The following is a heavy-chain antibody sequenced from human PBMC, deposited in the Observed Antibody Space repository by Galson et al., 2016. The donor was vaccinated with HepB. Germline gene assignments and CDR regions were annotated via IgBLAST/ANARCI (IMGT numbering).Heavy chain of an antibody. CDR1: GXXFSXXX. Sequence: SVKVSCKASGXXFSXXXISXXXQAXGQGLEWMGGTIPIFGTAIYSQXFQGRVTITADESTRVANMELRTLRSEDTAVYYCARSPGYCAGGSCRPTWFAPWGQGTLVTVSS. J-gene: IGHJ5*02. CDR2: TIPIFGTA. V-gene: IGHV1-69*13. D-gene: IGHD2-15*01. CDR3: ARSPGYCAGGSCRPTWFAP.